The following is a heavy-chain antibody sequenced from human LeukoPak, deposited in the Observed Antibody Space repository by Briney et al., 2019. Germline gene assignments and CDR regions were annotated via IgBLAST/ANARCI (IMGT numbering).Heavy chain of an antibody. J-gene: IGHJ4*02. CDR1: GFTFSSYA. Sequence: PGGSLRLSCSASGFTFSSYAMHWVRQAPGKGLEYVSAISGNGGSTYHADSVKGRFTISRDNSKNTLYLQMSSLRAEDTAVYYCVKGGTIVLVPAAVDYWAREPWSPSPQ. D-gene: IGHD2-2*01. CDR2: ISGNGGST. V-gene: IGHV3-64D*06. CDR3: VKGGTIVLVPAAVDY.